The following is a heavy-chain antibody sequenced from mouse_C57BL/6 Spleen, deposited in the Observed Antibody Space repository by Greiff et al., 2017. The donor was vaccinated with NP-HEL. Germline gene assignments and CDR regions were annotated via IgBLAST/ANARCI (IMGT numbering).Heavy chain of an antibody. CDR2: IYPRSGNP. D-gene: IGHD3-3*01. CDR1: GYTFTSYG. J-gene: IGHJ4*01. CDR3: ARGGLAYAMDD. V-gene: IGHV1-81*01. Sequence: VQLQQSGAELARPGASVKLSCKASGYTFTSYGISWVKQRNGQGLEWIGEIYPRSGNPYYNEKFKGKATLTADKSSSTAYMELRSLTSEDSAVYFCARGGLAYAMDDWGQGTSVTVSS.